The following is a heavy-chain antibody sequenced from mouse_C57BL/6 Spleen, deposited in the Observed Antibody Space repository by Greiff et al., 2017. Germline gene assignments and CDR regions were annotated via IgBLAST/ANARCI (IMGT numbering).Heavy chain of an antibody. CDR3: ARDSSGYVRFAY. V-gene: IGHV1-53*01. CDR1: GYTFTSYW. Sequence: VKLQQPGTELVKPGASVKLSCKASGYTFTSYWMHWVKQRPGQGLEWIGNINPSNGGTNYNEKFKSKATLTVDKSSSTAYMQLSSLTSEDSAVYYCARDSSGYVRFAYWGQGTLVTVSA. CDR2: INPSNGGT. J-gene: IGHJ3*01. D-gene: IGHD3-2*02.